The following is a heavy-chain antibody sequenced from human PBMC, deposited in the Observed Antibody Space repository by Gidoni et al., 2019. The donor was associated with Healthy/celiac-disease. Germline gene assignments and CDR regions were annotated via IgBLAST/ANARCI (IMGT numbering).Heavy chain of an antibody. CDR2: IFSNDEK. V-gene: IGHV2-26*01. J-gene: IGHJ6*03. Sequence: QVTLKESGPVLVKPTETLTLTCTVSGFSLSTARMGVSWIRQPPGKALEWLAHIFSNDEKSYSTSLKSRLTISKDTSKSQVVLTMTNMDPVDTATYYCARTPYYDFWSGYFYYYYYYMDVWGKGTTVTVSS. D-gene: IGHD3-3*01. CDR3: ARTPYYDFWSGYFYYYYYYMDV. CDR1: GFSLSTARMG.